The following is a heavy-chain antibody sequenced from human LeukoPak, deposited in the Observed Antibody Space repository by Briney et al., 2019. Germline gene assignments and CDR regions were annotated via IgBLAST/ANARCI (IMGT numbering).Heavy chain of an antibody. J-gene: IGHJ4*02. V-gene: IGHV4-39*07. D-gene: IGHD5-24*01. CDR1: GGSISSSNYY. Sequence: PSETLSLTCSVSGGSISSSNYYWGWIRQPPGKGLEWIGCIYYSGSTYYNPSLKSRVTISVDTSKNQFSLKLSSVTAADTAVYYCARGATKHFDYWGQGTLVTVSS. CDR2: IYYSGST. CDR3: ARGATKHFDY.